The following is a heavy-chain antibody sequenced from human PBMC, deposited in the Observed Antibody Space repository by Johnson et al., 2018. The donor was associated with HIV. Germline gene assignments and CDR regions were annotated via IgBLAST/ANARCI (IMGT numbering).Heavy chain of an antibody. D-gene: IGHD3-22*01. CDR2: IRSKVYGGTT. Sequence: EVHLVESGGDLVQPGRSLRLSCTASGFTFGDYVINWFRQAPGKGLEWVGIIRSKVYGGTTRYAASVKGRFIISRDDSKSIAYLQMNSLRAEDTAVYYCAKARRAYDSRGYYYAYDAFDLWGQGTMVTVSS. CDR3: AKARRAYDSRGYYYAYDAFDL. J-gene: IGHJ3*01. V-gene: IGHV3-49*03. CDR1: GFTFGDYV.